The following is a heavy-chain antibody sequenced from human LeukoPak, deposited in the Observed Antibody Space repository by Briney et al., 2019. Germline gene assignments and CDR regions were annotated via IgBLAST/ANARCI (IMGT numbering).Heavy chain of an antibody. V-gene: IGHV3-9*01. D-gene: IGHD3-22*01. CDR1: GFTFDDYA. J-gene: IGHJ4*02. CDR3: ARGARYDSRYYFDY. CDR2: ISWNSGSI. Sequence: GGSLRLSCAASGFTFDDYAMHRVRQAPGKGLEWVSGISWNSGSIGYADSVKGRFTISRDNAKNSLYLQMNSLRAEDTALYYCARGARYDSRYYFDYWGQGTLVTVSS.